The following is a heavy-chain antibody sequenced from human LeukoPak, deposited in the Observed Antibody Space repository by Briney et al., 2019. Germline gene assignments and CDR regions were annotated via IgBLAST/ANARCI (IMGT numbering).Heavy chain of an antibody. D-gene: IGHD3-22*01. CDR2: INPNSGGT. Sequence: ASVKVSCKASGYTFTGYYLHWVRQAPGQGLEWMGWINPNSGGTNYAQKFQGRVTMTRDTSISTAYMELSRLRSDDTAVYYCARSPLRYYDSSGYYHEYFQHWGQGTLVTVSS. CDR1: GYTFTGYY. CDR3: ARSPLRYYDSSGYYHEYFQH. V-gene: IGHV1-2*02. J-gene: IGHJ1*01.